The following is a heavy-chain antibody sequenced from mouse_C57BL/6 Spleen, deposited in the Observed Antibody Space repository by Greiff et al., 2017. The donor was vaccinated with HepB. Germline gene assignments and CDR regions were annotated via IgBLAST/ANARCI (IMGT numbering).Heavy chain of an antibody. D-gene: IGHD1-1*01. Sequence: QVQLQQPGTELVKPGASVKLSCKASGYTFTSYWMHWVNQRPGQGLEWIGNINPSNGGTNYNEKFKSKATLTVDKSSSTALMQLSSLTSEDSAVYYCARSFITTVVDWYFDVWGTVTTVTVSS. CDR2: INPSNGGT. J-gene: IGHJ1*03. CDR1: GYTFTSYW. V-gene: IGHV1-53*01. CDR3: ARSFITTVVDWYFDV.